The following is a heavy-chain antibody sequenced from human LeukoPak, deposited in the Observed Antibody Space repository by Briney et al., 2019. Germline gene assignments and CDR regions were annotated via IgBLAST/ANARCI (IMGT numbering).Heavy chain of an antibody. CDR3: ARVTYDSSGYYYSYYYYYYYMDV. CDR2: ISSSGSTI. CDR1: GFTFSDYY. V-gene: IGHV3-11*01. D-gene: IGHD3-22*01. J-gene: IGHJ6*03. Sequence: PGGSLRLSCAASGFTFSDYYMSWIRQAPGKGPEWVSYISSSGSTIYYADSVKGRFTISRDNAKNSLYLQMNSLRAEDTAVYYCARVTYDSSGYYYSYYYYYYYMDVWGKGTTVTISS.